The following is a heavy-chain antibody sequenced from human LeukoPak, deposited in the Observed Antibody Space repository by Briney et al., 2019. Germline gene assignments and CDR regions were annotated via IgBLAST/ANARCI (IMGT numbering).Heavy chain of an antibody. D-gene: IGHD2-2*01. J-gene: IGHJ6*03. V-gene: IGHV4-4*07. CDR1: GGSISSYY. Sequence: SETLSLTCSVSGGSISSYYWSWIRQPAGKGLEWIGRIYTSGSTNYNPSLKSRVTMSVDTSKNQFSLKLSSVTAADTAVYYCARLLVPAAPGLGYMDVWGKGTTVTVPS. CDR2: IYTSGST. CDR3: ARLLVPAAPGLGYMDV.